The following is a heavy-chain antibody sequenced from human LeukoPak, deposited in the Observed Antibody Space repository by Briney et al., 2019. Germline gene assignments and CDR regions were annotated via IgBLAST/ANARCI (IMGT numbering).Heavy chain of an antibody. J-gene: IGHJ3*02. CDR2: IHYSGST. D-gene: IGHD3-22*01. CDR1: GGSISSYY. CDR3: ARLQYYYDSSGNSYDAFDI. Sequence: SETLSLTCTVSGGSISSYYWSWIRQPPGKGLEWIGYIHYSGSTNYNPSLKSRVTISVDTSKNQFSLKLSSVTAADTAVYYCARLQYYYDSSGNSYDAFDIWGQGTMVTVSS. V-gene: IGHV4-59*08.